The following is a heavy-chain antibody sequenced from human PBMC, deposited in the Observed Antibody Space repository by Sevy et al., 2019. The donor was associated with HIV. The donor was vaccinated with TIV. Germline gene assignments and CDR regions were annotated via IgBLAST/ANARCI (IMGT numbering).Heavy chain of an antibody. CDR1: GGSVSSGSYY. CDR2: IYYSGST. J-gene: IGHJ4*02. D-gene: IGHD3-22*01. V-gene: IGHV4-61*01. CDR3: ARVPIYYDSSGFDY. Sequence: SETLSLTCTVSGGSVSSGSYYWSWIRQPTGKGLEWIGYIYYSGSTNYNPSLKSRVTISVDTSKNQFSLKLSSVTAADTAVYYCARVPIYYDSSGFDYWGQGTLVTVSS.